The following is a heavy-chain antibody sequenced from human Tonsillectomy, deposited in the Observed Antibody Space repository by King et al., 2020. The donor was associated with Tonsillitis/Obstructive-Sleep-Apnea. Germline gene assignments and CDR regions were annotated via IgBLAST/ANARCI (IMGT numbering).Heavy chain of an antibody. CDR1: GFTFSYYS. Sequence: VQLVESGGGLVKPGGSLRLSCVGSGFTFSYYSMAWVRQTPGKGLEWVSSISSSYVYIYYADSVKGRFTVSRDNAKNSVFLQMNSLTAEDTAVYYCARDRDHFYDSSGSSPRYRFQHSGRGTLVSVSS. J-gene: IGHJ1*01. V-gene: IGHV3-21*01. CDR2: ISSSYVYI. CDR3: ARDRDHFYDSSGSSPRYRFQH. D-gene: IGHD3-22*01.